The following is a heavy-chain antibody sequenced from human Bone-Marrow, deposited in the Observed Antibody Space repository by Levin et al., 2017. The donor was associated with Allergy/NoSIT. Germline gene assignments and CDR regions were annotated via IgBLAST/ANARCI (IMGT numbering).Heavy chain of an antibody. CDR3: ARDRMRDYHGMDL. V-gene: IGHV3-21*06. CDR2: ISSWSDFI. J-gene: IGHJ6*02. D-gene: IGHD2-15*01. CDR1: GFTFNDYS. Sequence: KHGESLKISCEASGFTFNDYSMSWVRQAPGKGLEWVASISSWSDFIYYAYSVRGRFTVSRDNSKNILFLQMNSLRADDTAVYFCARDRMRDYHGMDLWGQGTTVTVSS.